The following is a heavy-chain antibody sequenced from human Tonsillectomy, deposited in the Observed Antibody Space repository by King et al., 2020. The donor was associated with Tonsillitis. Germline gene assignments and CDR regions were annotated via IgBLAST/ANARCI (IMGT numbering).Heavy chain of an antibody. CDR3: ARYVSGSFDY. CDR1: GGSIRSGDHY. CDR2: MYQSGTI. D-gene: IGHD1-26*01. Sequence: LQLQESGPGAVKPSETLSLTCTVSGGSIRSGDHYWAWVRQTPGKGLEWIGYMYQSGTIFYNPSLKSRMTISGGTSANRFSLKLSSVTAADTAVYLCARYVSGSFDYWGQGALVTVSS. V-gene: IGHV4-39*01. J-gene: IGHJ4*02.